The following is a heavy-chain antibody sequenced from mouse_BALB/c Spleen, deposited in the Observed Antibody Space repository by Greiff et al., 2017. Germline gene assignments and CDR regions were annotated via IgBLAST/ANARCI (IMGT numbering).Heavy chain of an antibody. J-gene: IGHJ3*01. CDR1: GFTFSDYY. Sequence: EVHLVESGGGLVKPGGSLKLSCAASGFTFSDYYMYWVRQTPEKRLEWVATISDGGSYTYYPDSVKGRFTISRDNAKNNLYLQMSSLKSEDTAMYYCARGGIYYGNYAAYWGQGTLVTVSA. CDR3: ARGGIYYGNYAAY. CDR2: ISDGGSYT. V-gene: IGHV5-4*02. D-gene: IGHD2-1*01.